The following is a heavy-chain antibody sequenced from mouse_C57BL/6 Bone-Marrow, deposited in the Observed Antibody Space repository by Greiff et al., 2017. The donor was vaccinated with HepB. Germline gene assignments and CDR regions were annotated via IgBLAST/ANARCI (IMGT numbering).Heavy chain of an antibody. J-gene: IGHJ2*01. CDR3: ARGHGSYFDD. V-gene: IGHV1-55*01. Sequence: QVQLQQPGAELVKPGASVKMSCKASGYTFTSYWITWVKQRPGQGLEWIGDIYPGSGSTNYNEKFKSKATLTVDTSSSTAYMQRSSLTSEDSAVYYWARGHGSYFDDWGQGTTLTVSS. CDR1: GYTFTSYW. CDR2: IYPGSGST.